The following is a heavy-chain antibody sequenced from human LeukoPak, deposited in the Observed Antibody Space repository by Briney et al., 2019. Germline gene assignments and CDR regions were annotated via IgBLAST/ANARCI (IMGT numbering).Heavy chain of an antibody. CDR1: GFAFSNYW. CDR2: IKQDESEE. Sequence: PGGSLRLSCAASGFAFSNYWMTWVRQAPGRGLEWVANIKQDESEEHYVDSEKGRFTISRDNAKNSLYLQMNSLRAEDTAVYYCARERIVGATDFDYRGQGTLVTVSS. D-gene: IGHD1-26*01. V-gene: IGHV3-7*01. CDR3: ARERIVGATDFDY. J-gene: IGHJ4*02.